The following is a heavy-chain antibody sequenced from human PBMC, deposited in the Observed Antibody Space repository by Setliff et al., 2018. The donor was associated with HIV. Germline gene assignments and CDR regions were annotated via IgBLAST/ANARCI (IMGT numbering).Heavy chain of an antibody. CDR2: VYYNGDT. CDR1: GFSFRNSFYN. D-gene: IGHD3-3*01. CDR3: ARLGYYNLWSGYWTDT. V-gene: IGHV4-39*01. Sequence: SETLSLTCNVSGFSFRNSFYNWGWIRQPPGKGLEWIGSVYYNGDTKYNPSLKSRLVISVDKTKNQFSLMLNSLTVADTAVYYCARLGYYNLWSGYWTDTWGQGKSVTVSS. J-gene: IGHJ4*02.